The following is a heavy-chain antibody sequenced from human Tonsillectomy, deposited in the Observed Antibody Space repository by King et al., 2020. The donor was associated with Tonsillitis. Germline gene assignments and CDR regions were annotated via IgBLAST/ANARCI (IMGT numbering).Heavy chain of an antibody. CDR3: TRLLTVAGFTYFYYYGMDV. CDR1: GFTFGDYA. CDR2: IRSKAYGGTT. V-gene: IGHV3-49*03. Sequence: VQLVESGGGLVQPGRSLRLSCTASGFTFGDYAMSWFRQAPGKGLEWVSFIRSKAYGGTTEYAASVKGRFAISRDDSKSIAYLQMNSLKTEDTAVYYCTRLLTVAGFTYFYYYGMDVWGQGTTVTVSS. J-gene: IGHJ6*02. D-gene: IGHD6-19*01.